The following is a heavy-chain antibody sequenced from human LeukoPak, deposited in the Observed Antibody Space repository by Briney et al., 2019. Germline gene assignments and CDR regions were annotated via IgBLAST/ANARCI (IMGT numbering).Heavy chain of an antibody. D-gene: IGHD2-2*01. CDR2: IRYDGSNK. J-gene: IGHJ5*02. CDR3: AKDLFGYCSSTSCYPHNWFDT. Sequence: GGSLRLSCAAAGFTFSSYGMHWVRQAPGKGLEWVAFIRYDGSNKYYADPVKGRFTISRDNSKNPLYLQMNSLRAEDTAVYYCAKDLFGYCSSTSCYPHNWFDTWGQGTLVTVS. CDR1: GFTFSSYG. V-gene: IGHV3-30*02.